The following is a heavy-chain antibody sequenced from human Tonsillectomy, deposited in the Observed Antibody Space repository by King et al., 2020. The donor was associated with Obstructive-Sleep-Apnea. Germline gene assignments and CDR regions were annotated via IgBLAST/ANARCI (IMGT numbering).Heavy chain of an antibody. V-gene: IGHV4-59*01. CDR2: IYSSGTT. CDR1: GGSISGYY. J-gene: IGHJ5*02. D-gene: IGHD3-10*01. CDR3: ARQANSYLTLGWFDP. Sequence: VQLQESGPGLVKPSETLSLTCTVSGGSISGYYWSWIRQPPGKGIEWIAYIYSSGTTKYNPSLKSRVTISVDTSKNLFSLKLNSVTAADTAVYYCARQANSYLTLGWFDPWGQGTLVTVSS.